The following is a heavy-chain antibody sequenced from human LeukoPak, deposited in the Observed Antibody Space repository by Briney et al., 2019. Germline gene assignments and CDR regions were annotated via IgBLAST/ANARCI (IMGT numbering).Heavy chain of an antibody. J-gene: IGHJ3*02. V-gene: IGHV4-38-2*02. CDR3: ARPNYYDSSGYYLHAFDI. CDR1: GYSISSGYY. D-gene: IGHD3-22*01. CDR2: IYHSRNT. Sequence: SETLSLTCTVSGYSISSGYYWGWIRQPPGEGLEWIGSIYHSRNTYYNPPLKSRGTISVDTSKNQFSLKLSSVTAADTAVYYCARPNYYDSSGYYLHAFDIWGQGTMVTVSS.